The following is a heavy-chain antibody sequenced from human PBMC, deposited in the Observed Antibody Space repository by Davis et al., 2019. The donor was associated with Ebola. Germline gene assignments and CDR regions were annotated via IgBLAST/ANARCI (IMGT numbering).Heavy chain of an antibody. CDR2: IYYSGST. J-gene: IGHJ4*02. CDR1: GDSISNYY. CDR3: ARGAWKNYGWWYFDY. V-gene: IGHV4-59*01. D-gene: IGHD3-10*01. Sequence: PSETLPLTCTVSGDSISNYYWSWIRQSPGKGLEWIGFIYYSGSTNYNPSLKSRVTISIGASRNQFSLKMTSVTAADTAMYYCARGAWKNYGWWYFDYWGQGTLVTVSS.